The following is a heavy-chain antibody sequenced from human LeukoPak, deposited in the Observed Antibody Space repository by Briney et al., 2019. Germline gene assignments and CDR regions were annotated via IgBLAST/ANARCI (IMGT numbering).Heavy chain of an antibody. J-gene: IGHJ4*02. CDR1: GLTLSRYG. CDR2: IRYDGSNK. CDR3: AREQVLGYCCGDCFVFDD. D-gene: IGHD2-21*02. Sequence: GRSLRLSCAASGLTLSRYGMHGVSQAPGKGLEWVAVIRYDGSNKHYADSVKDRVTIPRDNSKNTLYLQMNMLRDEDAAVYYCAREQVLGYCCGDCFVFDDWGQGALLTVS. V-gene: IGHV3-33*01.